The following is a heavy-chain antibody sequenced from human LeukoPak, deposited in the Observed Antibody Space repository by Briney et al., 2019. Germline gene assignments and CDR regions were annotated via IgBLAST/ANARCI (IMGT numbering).Heavy chain of an antibody. CDR1: GGSISSSNW. CDR3: AREKEPLNYYDSSGYSWYFDY. CDR2: IYHSGST. V-gene: IGHV4-4*02. Sequence: SETLSLTCAVSGGSISSSNWWSWVRQPPGKGLEWIGEIYHSGSTNYNPSLKSRVTISVDKSKNQFSLKLSSVTAADTAVYYCAREKEPLNYYDSSGYSWYFDYWGQGTLVTVSS. D-gene: IGHD3-22*01. J-gene: IGHJ4*02.